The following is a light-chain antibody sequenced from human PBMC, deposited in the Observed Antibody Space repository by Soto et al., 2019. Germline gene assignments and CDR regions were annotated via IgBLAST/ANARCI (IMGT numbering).Light chain of an antibody. CDR3: STWDDSLNGWV. CDR2: NDD. J-gene: IGLJ3*02. Sequence: QSVLTQPPSVSGTPGLRVTISCSGGSSNIGRDTVNWYQQLPGTAPKLLMFNDDQRPSGVPDRLSGSRSGTSASLAISGLQSDDEADYFCSTWDDSLNGWVFGGGTKLTVL. CDR1: SSNIGRDT. V-gene: IGLV1-44*01.